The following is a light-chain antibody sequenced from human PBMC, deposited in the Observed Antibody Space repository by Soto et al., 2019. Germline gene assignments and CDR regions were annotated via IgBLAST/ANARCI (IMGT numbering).Light chain of an antibody. CDR1: QSVSSSY. J-gene: IGKJ1*01. Sequence: EIVLTQSPGTLSLSPGERATLSCRASQSVSSSYLAWFQQKPGQAPRVLIYGASSRATGIPDRFSGSGSGTEFSLTISGLQSEDFAVYFCHQYENWPKTFGQGTKVEI. CDR3: HQYENWPKT. V-gene: IGKV3-20*01. CDR2: GAS.